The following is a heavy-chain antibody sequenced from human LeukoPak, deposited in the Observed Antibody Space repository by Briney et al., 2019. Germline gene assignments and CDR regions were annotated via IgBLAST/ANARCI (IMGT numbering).Heavy chain of an antibody. Sequence: ASVKISCKVSGYTFTDYYMHWVQQAPGKGLEWMGLVDPEDGETIYAEKFQGRVTITADTPTDTAYVELSSPRSEDTAVYYCATSRLIVVVPAAPLDYWGQGTLVTVSS. J-gene: IGHJ4*02. CDR2: VDPEDGET. V-gene: IGHV1-69-2*01. D-gene: IGHD2-2*01. CDR3: ATSRLIVVVPAAPLDY. CDR1: GYTFTDYY.